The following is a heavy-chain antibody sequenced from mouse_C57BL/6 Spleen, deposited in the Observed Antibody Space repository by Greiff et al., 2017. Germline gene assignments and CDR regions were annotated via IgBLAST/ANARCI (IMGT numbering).Heavy chain of an antibody. CDR3: ARDGYGGGFYAMDY. CDR2: ISDGGSYT. CDR1: GFTFSSYA. Sequence: EVHLVESGGGLVKPGGSLKLSCAASGFTFSSYAMSWVRQTPEKRLEWVATISDGGSYTYYPDNVKGRFTISRDNAKNNLYLQMSHLKSEDTAMYYCARDGYGGGFYAMDYWGQGTSVTVSS. J-gene: IGHJ4*01. D-gene: IGHD2-14*01. V-gene: IGHV5-4*01.